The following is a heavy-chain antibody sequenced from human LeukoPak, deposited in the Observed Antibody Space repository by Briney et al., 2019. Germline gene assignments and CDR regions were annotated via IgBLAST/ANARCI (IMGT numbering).Heavy chain of an antibody. CDR1: GFTFSSYG. CDR2: ISYDGSNK. Sequence: PGGSLRLSCAASGFTFSSYGMHWVRQAPGKGLEGVAVISYDGSNKYYADSVKGRFTISRDNSKNTLYLQMNSLRAEDTAVYYCAKDGLGYCSSTSCYVHYYYGMDVWGQGTTVTVSS. V-gene: IGHV3-30*18. D-gene: IGHD2-2*01. J-gene: IGHJ6*02. CDR3: AKDGLGYCSSTSCYVHYYYGMDV.